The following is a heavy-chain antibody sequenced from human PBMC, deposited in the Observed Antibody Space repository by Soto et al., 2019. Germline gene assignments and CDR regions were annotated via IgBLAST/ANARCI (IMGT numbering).Heavy chain of an antibody. CDR1: GYSFTSYW. V-gene: IGHV5-51*01. CDR3: ARHFWDYSDYYYMDV. J-gene: IGHJ6*03. Sequence: GESLKISCKGSGYSFTSYWIGWVRQMPGKGLEWMGIIYPGDSDTRYSPSFQGQVTISADKSISTAYLQWSSLKASDTAMYYCARHFWDYSDYYYMDVWGKGTTVTVSS. D-gene: IGHD4-4*01. CDR2: IYPGDSDT.